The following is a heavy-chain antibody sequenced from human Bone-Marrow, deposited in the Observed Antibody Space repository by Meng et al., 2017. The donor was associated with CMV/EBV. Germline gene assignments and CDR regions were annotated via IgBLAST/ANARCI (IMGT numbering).Heavy chain of an antibody. Sequence: GESLKISCAVSGFTFSRYWMNWVRQAPGKGLEWVANIKQDGSEKYYVDSVKGRFTISRDNAKNSLCLQMNSLTAEDTAVYYCARVVRELYEVDAFDIWGQGTMVTVSS. CDR3: ARVVRELYEVDAFDI. V-gene: IGHV3-7*04. D-gene: IGHD1-26*01. CDR1: GFTFSRYW. J-gene: IGHJ3*02. CDR2: IKQDGSEK.